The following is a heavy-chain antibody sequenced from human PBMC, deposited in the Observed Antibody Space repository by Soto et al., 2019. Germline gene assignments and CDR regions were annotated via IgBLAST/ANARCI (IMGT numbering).Heavy chain of an antibody. CDR3: AKILYSSSWYYYYGMDV. CDR1: GFTFSSYG. J-gene: IGHJ6*02. CDR2: ISYDGSNK. V-gene: IGHV3-30*18. Sequence: GGSLRLSCAASGFTFSSYGMHWVRQAPGKGLEWVAVISYDGSNKYYADPVKGRFTISRDNSKNTLYLQMNSLRAEDTAVYYCAKILYSSSWYYYYGMDVWGQGTTVTVSS. D-gene: IGHD6-6*01.